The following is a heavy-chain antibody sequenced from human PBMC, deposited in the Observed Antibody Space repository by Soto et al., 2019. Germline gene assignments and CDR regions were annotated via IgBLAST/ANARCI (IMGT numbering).Heavy chain of an antibody. Sequence: SVKVSCKASGGTFSSYAISWVRQAPGQGLEWMGGIIPIFGTANYAQKFQGRVTITADESTSTAYMELSSLRSEDTAVYYCARVFPYLVDGLADGTFDIWGQGTLVTVSS. J-gene: IGHJ4*02. D-gene: IGHD3-9*01. CDR1: GGTFSSYA. CDR2: IIPIFGTA. V-gene: IGHV1-69*13. CDR3: ARVFPYLVDGLADGTFDI.